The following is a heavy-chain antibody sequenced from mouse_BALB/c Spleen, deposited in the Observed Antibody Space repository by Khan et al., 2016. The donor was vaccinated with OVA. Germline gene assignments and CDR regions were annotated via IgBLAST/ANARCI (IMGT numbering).Heavy chain of an antibody. CDR3: ATSYYHGYYFDY. Sequence: VQLKQSGGGLVQPGGSRKLSCAASGFTFSSYGMHWVRQAPEKGLEWVAYISGDSSTIYYTDTVKGRFTISRDNPKNTLSLQMTSLMSEDTAMYYCATSYYHGYYFDYWGPGTTLTVSS. CDR1: GFTFSSYG. D-gene: IGHD1-1*01. V-gene: IGHV5-17*02. J-gene: IGHJ2*01. CDR2: ISGDSSTI.